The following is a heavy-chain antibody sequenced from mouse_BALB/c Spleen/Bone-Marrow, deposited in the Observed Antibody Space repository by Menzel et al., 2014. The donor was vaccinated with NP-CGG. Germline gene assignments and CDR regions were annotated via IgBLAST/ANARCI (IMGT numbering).Heavy chain of an antibody. V-gene: IGHV1S81*02. D-gene: IGHD1-2*01. J-gene: IGHJ1*01. Sequence: QVQLQQSGAELVKPGASVKLSCKVSGYTFTNYYVYWVKQRPGQGLEWIGEINPSNGVTNFNEKFMIKATLTVDSSSSTAYMRLSSLTSEDSAVYYCTRSGFYGYGTYFDVWGAGTTVTVSS. CDR1: GYTFTNYY. CDR3: TRSGFYGYGTYFDV. CDR2: INPSNGVT.